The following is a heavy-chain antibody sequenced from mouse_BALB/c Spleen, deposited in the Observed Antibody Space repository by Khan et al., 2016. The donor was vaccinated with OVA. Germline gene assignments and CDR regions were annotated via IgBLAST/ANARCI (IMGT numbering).Heavy chain of an antibody. CDR3: TRHGYVAWFAY. CDR1: GYSFTTYY. D-gene: IGHD2-2*01. Sequence: EVQLQQSGPELMKPGASVNISCKASGYSFTTYYLHWVMQSHGESLEWIGYVDPFSGGTTYNQKFKGKATLTVDKSSSTAYMHLSNLTSEDSAVYYCTRHGYVAWFAYWGQGTLVTVSA. V-gene: IGHV1S135*01. CDR2: VDPFSGGT. J-gene: IGHJ3*01.